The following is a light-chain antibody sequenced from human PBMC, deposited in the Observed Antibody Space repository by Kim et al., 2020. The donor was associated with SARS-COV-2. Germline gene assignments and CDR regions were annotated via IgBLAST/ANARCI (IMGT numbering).Light chain of an antibody. CDR3: QQYGSSCRT. J-gene: IGKJ1*01. CDR2: GAS. Sequence: EIELTQSPGTLSLSPGERATLSCRASQSVSSSYLAWYQQKPGQAPRLLIYGASSRATGIPDRFSGSGSGTDFTLTISRLEPEDFAVYYCQQYGSSCRTFGQGTKVEIK. V-gene: IGKV3-20*01. CDR1: QSVSSSY.